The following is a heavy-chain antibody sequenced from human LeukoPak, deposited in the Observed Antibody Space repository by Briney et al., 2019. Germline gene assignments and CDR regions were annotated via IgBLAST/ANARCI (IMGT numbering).Heavy chain of an antibody. V-gene: IGHV3-53*01. Sequence: GGSLRLSCTVSGFTVSSNSMSWVRQAPGKGLEWVSFIYSSVTHYSDSVKGRFTISRDNSKNTLYLQMNSLRAEDTAVYYCAKGGLNRFDYWGQGTLVTVSS. CDR3: AKGGLNRFDY. CDR2: IYSSVT. D-gene: IGHD1-14*01. CDR1: GFTVSSNS. J-gene: IGHJ4*02.